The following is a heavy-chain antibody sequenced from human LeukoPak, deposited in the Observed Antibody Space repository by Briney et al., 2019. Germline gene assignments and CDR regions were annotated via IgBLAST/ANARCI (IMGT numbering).Heavy chain of an antibody. CDR2: INHSGST. V-gene: IGHV4-34*01. J-gene: IGHJ4*02. CDR1: GGSFSGYY. Sequence: PSETLSLTCAVYGGSFSGYYWSWIRQPPGKGLEWIGEINHSGSTNYNPSLKSRVTISVDTSKNQFSLKLSSVTAADTAVYHCARGGYSYGPFDYWGQGTLVTVSS. D-gene: IGHD5-18*01. CDR3: ARGGYSYGPFDY.